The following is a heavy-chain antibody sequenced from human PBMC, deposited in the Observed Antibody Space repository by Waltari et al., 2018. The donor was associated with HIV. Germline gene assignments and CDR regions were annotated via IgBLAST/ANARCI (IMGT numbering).Heavy chain of an antibody. D-gene: IGHD3-10*01. CDR2: FIPIFGTP. CDR3: ARRFTWNKSYYYYGLAV. V-gene: IGHV1-69*01. J-gene: IGHJ6*02. CDR1: GGIFSSNG. Sequence: QVQLVQSGAELKKPGSSGKVSCRASGGIFSSNGITWVRQAPGQGLEWMGGFIPIFGTPNYAQKFQGRVTITADESTGTAYMELRSLRSEDTAVYYCARRFTWNKSYYYYGLAVWGQGTTVTVSS.